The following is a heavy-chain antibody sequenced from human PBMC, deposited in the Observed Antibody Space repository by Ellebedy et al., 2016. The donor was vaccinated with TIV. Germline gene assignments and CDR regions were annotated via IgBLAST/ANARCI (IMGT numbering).Heavy chain of an antibody. CDR3: ARELYYDYLWGTYRPLDY. CDR1: GDSVSSNSVA. Sequence: SQTLSLTCAISGDSVSSNSVAWNWIRQSPSRGLEWLGRTYFRSKWYNDYAVSVKSRITINPDTTRNQFSLQLNSVTPEDTAVYYCARELYYDYLWGTYRPLDYWGQGTLLTVSS. V-gene: IGHV6-1*01. CDR2: TYFRSKWYN. J-gene: IGHJ4*02. D-gene: IGHD3-16*02.